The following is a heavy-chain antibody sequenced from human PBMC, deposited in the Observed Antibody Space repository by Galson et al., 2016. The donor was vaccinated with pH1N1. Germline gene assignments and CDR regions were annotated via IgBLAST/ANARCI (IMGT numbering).Heavy chain of an antibody. CDR2: TYYRSKWYN. J-gene: IGHJ4*02. V-gene: IGHV6-1*01. CDR1: GDSVSSNSAA. CDR3: ARDGIAAAGIRRDQYYFDY. Sequence: CAISGDSVSSNSAAWNWIRQSPSRGLEWLGRTYYRSKWYNDYAASVKSRITINPDTSKNQFSLQLNSVTPADTAVYYCARDGIAAAGIRRDQYYFDYWGQGTLVTVSS. D-gene: IGHD6-13*01.